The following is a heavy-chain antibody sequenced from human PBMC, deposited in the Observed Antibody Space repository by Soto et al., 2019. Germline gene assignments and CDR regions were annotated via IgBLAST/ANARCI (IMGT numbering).Heavy chain of an antibody. CDR1: GGSISSSSYY. CDR2: IYYSGST. D-gene: IGHD3-3*01. CDR3: ARHRGEWLLSALRFDP. V-gene: IGHV4-39*01. Sequence: SETLSLTCTVSGGSISSSSYYWGWIRQPPGKGLEWIGSIYYSGSTYYNPSLKSRVTISVDTSKNQFSLKLSSVTAADTAVYYCARHRGEWLLSALRFDPWGQGTLVTVSS. J-gene: IGHJ5*02.